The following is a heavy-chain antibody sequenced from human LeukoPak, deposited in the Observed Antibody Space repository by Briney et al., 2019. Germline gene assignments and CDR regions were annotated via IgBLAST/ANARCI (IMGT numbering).Heavy chain of an antibody. Sequence: SETLSLTCTVSGGSISSYYWSWIRQPAGKGLEWVGRIYTSGSTNYNPSLKSRVTMSVDTSKNQFSLKLSSVTAADTAVYYCARVESSSSYFDYWGQGTLVTVSS. CDR1: GGSISSYY. V-gene: IGHV4-4*07. D-gene: IGHD6-6*01. CDR3: ARVESSSSYFDY. J-gene: IGHJ4*02. CDR2: IYTSGST.